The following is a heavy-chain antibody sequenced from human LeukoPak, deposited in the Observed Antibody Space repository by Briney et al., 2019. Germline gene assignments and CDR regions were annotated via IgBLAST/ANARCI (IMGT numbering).Heavy chain of an antibody. CDR1: AYTFTGYY. Sequence: ASVKVSCKASAYTFTGYYMHWVRQAPGQGLEWMGIINPSGTSTSYAQKFQGKVTMTRDTSTSTAYMELSSLRSEDTAVYYCARYNPNDAFDIWGQGTMVTVSS. CDR3: ARYNPNDAFDI. D-gene: IGHD1-14*01. J-gene: IGHJ3*02. CDR2: INPSGTST. V-gene: IGHV1-46*01.